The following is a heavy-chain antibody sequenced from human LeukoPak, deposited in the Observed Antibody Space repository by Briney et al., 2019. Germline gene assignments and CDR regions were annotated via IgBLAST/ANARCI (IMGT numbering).Heavy chain of an antibody. V-gene: IGHV1-2*02. J-gene: IGHJ4*02. D-gene: IGHD2-2*01. CDR2: INPNSGDT. CDR1: GYTFTGYY. Sequence: GASVKVSCKASGYTFTGYYMHWVRQAPGQGLEWMGWINPNSGDTNYSQKFQGRVSMTRDTSINTAYMELSRLTSDDTAVYYCARGGSSVPAATGYNSWGQGTLVTVSS. CDR3: ARGGSSVPAATGYNS.